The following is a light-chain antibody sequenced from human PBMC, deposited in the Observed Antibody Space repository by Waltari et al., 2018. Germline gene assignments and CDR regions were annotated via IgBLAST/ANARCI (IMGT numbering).Light chain of an antibody. CDR1: QGIISY. V-gene: IGKV1-9*01. CDR2: GAS. CDR3: QQSFSTLYT. J-gene: IGKJ2*01. Sequence: DIQLTQSPSFLSASVGDRVTITCRASQGIISYLAWYQQKPGKAPKVLIYGASTLQRGVPSRFSGSGSGTEFTLTISSLQPEDFATYYCQQSFSTLYTFGQGTKLEIK.